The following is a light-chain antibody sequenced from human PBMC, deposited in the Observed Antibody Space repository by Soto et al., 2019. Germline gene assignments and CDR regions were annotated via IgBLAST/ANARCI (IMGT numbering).Light chain of an antibody. CDR2: DAS. V-gene: IGKV3-20*01. Sequence: EIVLTLSPGTLSLSPGERATLTCRASQSVSSSYLAWYQQRPGQAPRLLIYDASRRATDIPDRFSGSGSGTDFTLTISRLEPEDFAVYSCQQYGSSPLTFGGGTKVEIK. CDR1: QSVSSSY. CDR3: QQYGSSPLT. J-gene: IGKJ4*01.